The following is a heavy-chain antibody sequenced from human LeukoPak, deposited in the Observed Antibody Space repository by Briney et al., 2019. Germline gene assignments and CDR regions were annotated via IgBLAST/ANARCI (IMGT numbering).Heavy chain of an antibody. Sequence: GGSLRLSCAASGFTFANYNFNWVRQAPGKGLEWVSYISSTSSTIYYADSMKGRFTIPRDNAKNSLYLQMNSLRAEDTAVYYCARDPPHGMDVWGQGTTVTVSS. CDR1: GFTFANYN. V-gene: IGHV3-48*01. CDR3: ARDPPHGMDV. CDR2: ISSTSSTI. J-gene: IGHJ6*02.